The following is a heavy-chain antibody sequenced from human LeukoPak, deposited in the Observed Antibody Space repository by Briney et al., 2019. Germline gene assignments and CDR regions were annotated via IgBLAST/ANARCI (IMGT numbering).Heavy chain of an antibody. D-gene: IGHD4-23*01. V-gene: IGHV4-39*07. Sequence: SETLSLTCTVSGVYIITIGHYWGWIRQPPGKGLEWIGSVYYTGVTSTNPFFRSRMSISVDTSKNQFSLNLTSVTAAEAAVYYCARERSYSGGDNWFDPWGQGTLVTVSS. CDR3: ARERSYSGGDNWFDP. J-gene: IGHJ5*02. CDR2: VYYTGVT. CDR1: GVYIITIGHY.